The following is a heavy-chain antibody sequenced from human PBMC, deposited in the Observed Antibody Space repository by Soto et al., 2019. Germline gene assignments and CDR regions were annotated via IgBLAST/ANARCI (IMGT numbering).Heavy chain of an antibody. CDR3: TRIYCTTTSCFINGMDV. CDR1: GYVITNGYH. CDR2: ISHSGDT. D-gene: IGHD2-2*01. J-gene: IGHJ6*02. V-gene: IGHV4-38-2*01. Sequence: SETLSLTCAVSGYVITNGYHWGCIRQPPGKELEWIGTISHSGDTYYNPSLKSRVTISIDTAKNHLSLILSSVTAADTATYYCTRIYCTTTSCFINGMDVWGQGTTVTVYS.